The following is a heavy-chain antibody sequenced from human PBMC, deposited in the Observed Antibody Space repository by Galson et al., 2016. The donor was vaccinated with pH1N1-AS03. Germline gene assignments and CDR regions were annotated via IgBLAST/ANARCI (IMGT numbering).Heavy chain of an antibody. CDR1: GFTFSSYW. Sequence: SLRLSCAASGFTFSSYWMSWVRQAPGKGLEWVANIREDGSEKYYVDSVKGRFTTSRDNGKNSLYLQMNSLRAEDTAVYFCARAGIAASYFHYYYLDVWGKGATVTVSS. V-gene: IGHV3-7*04. J-gene: IGHJ6*03. CDR2: IREDGSEK. D-gene: IGHD6-25*01. CDR3: ARAGIAASYFHYYYLDV.